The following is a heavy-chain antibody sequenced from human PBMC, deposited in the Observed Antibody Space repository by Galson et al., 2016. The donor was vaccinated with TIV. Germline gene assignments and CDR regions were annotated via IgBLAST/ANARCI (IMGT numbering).Heavy chain of an antibody. CDR1: GYEWRRGG. Sequence: SGAEVKKPGESLKMGCEYVGYEWRRGGCGGVGERAGEGVGGGWCCVWCVVDIRYSPYFRGLVTMSADKSTSAAYLQCSSLKASDTAMYYCARMSLLGALDVWGQGTMVIASS. CDR2: CVWCVVDI. D-gene: IGHD3-16*01. CDR3: ARMSLLGALDV. V-gene: IGHV5-51*03. J-gene: IGHJ3*01.